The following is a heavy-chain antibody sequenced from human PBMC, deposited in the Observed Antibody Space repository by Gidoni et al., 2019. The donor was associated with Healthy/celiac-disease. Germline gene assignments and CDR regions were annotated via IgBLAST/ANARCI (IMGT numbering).Heavy chain of an antibody. CDR1: GSPFRSYA. D-gene: IGHD6-13*01. CDR2: ISGSGGST. V-gene: IGHV3-23*01. Sequence: EVQLLESGGGLVQPGGSLSPSWPAPGSPFRSYAMSWVRQPPGKGLEWVSAISGSGGSTYYADSVKGRFTISRDNSKNTLYLQMNSLRAEDTAVYYCAKLKQAGYSSSPGLDPWGQGTLVTVSS. CDR3: AKLKQAGYSSSPGLDP. J-gene: IGHJ5*02.